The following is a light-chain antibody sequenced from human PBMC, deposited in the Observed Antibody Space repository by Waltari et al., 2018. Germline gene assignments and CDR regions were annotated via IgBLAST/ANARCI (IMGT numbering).Light chain of an antibody. J-gene: IGLJ2*01. CDR2: QSS. CDR1: KLGGRP. V-gene: IGLV3-1*01. CDR3: QAWDRDGAV. Sequence: SYEVIQPPSVSVSPGQTATITCSGDKLGGRPTSWYQQRPGQSPVLLIYQSSRRSSGVPWRFSGSHSWNTATLTISGTQTVDEADYYCQAWDRDGAVFGDGTKLTVL.